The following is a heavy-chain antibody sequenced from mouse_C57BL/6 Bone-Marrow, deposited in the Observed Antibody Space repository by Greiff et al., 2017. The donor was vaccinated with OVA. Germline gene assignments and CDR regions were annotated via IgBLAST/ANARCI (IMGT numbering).Heavy chain of an antibody. V-gene: IGHV1-26*01. CDR1: GYTFTDYY. Sequence: VQLQQSGPELVKPGASVKISCKASGYTFTDYYMNWVKQSHGKSLEWIGDINPNNGGTSYNQKFKGKATLTVDKSSSTAYMELRSLTSEDSAVYYCARAEDYLWYFDVWGTGTTVTVSS. CDR2: INPNNGGT. CDR3: ARAEDYLWYFDV. J-gene: IGHJ1*03. D-gene: IGHD2-4*01.